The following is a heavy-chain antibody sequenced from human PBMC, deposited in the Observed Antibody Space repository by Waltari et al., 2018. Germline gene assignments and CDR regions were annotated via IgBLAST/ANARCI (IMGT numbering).Heavy chain of an antibody. CDR1: GLTVEDYG. CDR2: INWKGDKV. J-gene: IGHJ4*02. CDR3: ARGGDSSWPR. Sequence: VESGGGVVRPGGSLRLSCEGSGLTVEDYGMSWVRQGPGKGLGWIAGINWKGDKVAYGDAVRGRFIISRDNAKNLLYLQMNTVGLDDTALYYCARGGDSSWPRWGQGTLVTVSA. V-gene: IGHV3-20*04. D-gene: IGHD3-22*01.